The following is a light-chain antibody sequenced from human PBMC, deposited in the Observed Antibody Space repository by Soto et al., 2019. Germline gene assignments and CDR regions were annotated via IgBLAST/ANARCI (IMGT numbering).Light chain of an antibody. Sequence: QSVLTQPPSVSGAPGQRVTISCTGSSSNIGAGYDVHWYQQFPGTTPKFLIYGNTNRPSGVPDRFSASKSGTSASLDITGLQAEDEAEYFCQSYDSRLHVVLGGGTKL. CDR2: GNT. CDR3: QSYDSRLHVV. CDR1: SSNIGAGYD. V-gene: IGLV1-40*01. J-gene: IGLJ2*01.